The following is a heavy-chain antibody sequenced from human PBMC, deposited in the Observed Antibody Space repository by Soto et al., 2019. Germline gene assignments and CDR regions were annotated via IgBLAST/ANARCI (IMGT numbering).Heavy chain of an antibody. CDR1: GGSISSVGYY. CDR2: IYNSGST. J-gene: IGHJ5*02. Sequence: QVQLQESGPGLVKPSQTLSLTCTVSGGSISSVGYYWSWIRQHPGKGLEWIGYIYNSGSTHYNPSLKSRITMSVDTSKNQFSLQLSSVTVAETAVYFCARETVGTIDRWGQGTLVTVSS. V-gene: IGHV4-31*03. CDR3: ARETVGTIDR. D-gene: IGHD5-12*01.